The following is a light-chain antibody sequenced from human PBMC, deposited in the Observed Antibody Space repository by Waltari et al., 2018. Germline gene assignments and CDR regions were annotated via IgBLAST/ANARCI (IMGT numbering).Light chain of an antibody. J-gene: IGLJ3*02. CDR3: ATWDDSLKGWV. CDR2: SDH. Sequence: QSVLTQPPSASGTPGPSVTMSCSGSSSNIGTNSVNWYQQVPGTAPKLLIYSDHQRPSGVPARFFGSKSDTSASLAISGLQSDDEADYYCATWDDSLKGWVFGGGTKLTVL. V-gene: IGLV1-44*01. CDR1: SSNIGTNS.